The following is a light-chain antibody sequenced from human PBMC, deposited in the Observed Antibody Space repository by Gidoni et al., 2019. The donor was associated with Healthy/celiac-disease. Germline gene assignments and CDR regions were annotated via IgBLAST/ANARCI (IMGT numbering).Light chain of an antibody. CDR3: QAYDSSLSVV. CDR1: SSNIGAGYD. J-gene: IGLJ2*01. Sequence: QSVLTQPPSVSGAPGQRVTISCTGSSSNIGAGYDVHWYQQLPGTAPKLLIYGNNNRPPGVPDRFSGSKSGTPASLAITGLQAEDEADYYCQAYDSSLSVVFGGGTKLTVL. V-gene: IGLV1-40*01. CDR2: GNN.